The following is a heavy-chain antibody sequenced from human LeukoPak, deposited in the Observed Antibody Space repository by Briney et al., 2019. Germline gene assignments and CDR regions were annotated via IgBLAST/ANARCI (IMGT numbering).Heavy chain of an antibody. CDR2: ISWNSGSI. CDR1: GFTFSSYA. V-gene: IGHV3-9*01. J-gene: IGHJ4*02. Sequence: GGSLRLSCAASGFTFSSYAMSWVRQAPGKGLEWVSGISWNSGSIGYADSVKGRFTISRDNAKNSLYLQMNSLRAEDTALYYCARGGISSSGRGDYYFDYWGQGTLVTVSS. CDR3: ARGGISSSGRGDYYFDY. D-gene: IGHD6-19*01.